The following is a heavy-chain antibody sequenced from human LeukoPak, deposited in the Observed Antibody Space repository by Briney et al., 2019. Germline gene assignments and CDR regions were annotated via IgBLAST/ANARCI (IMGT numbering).Heavy chain of an antibody. Sequence: ASVKVSCKASGYTFTSYAMNWVRQAPGQGLEWMGWINTNTGNPTYAQGFTGRFVFSLDSSVGTAYLQISSLKAEDTAVYYCARRVLTYYYDSSGYYTDDYWGQGTLVTVSS. CDR3: ARRVLTYYYDSSGYYTDDY. D-gene: IGHD3-22*01. CDR1: GYTFTSYA. V-gene: IGHV7-4-1*02. J-gene: IGHJ4*02. CDR2: INTNTGNP.